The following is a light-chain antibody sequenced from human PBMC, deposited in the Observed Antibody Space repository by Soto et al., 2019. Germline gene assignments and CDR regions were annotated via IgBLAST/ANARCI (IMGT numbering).Light chain of an antibody. V-gene: IGKV3-20*01. CDR3: QQYGISQNT. Sequence: ETVMTQSPGTLSSSPGERATLSCRASQSVSSGYLAWYQQKPGQAPRLLIFGASNRATGIPDRFTGSGSGTDFTLTISRLEPEDFAVYYCQQYGISQNTFGQGTKLEIK. CDR1: QSVSSGY. CDR2: GAS. J-gene: IGKJ2*01.